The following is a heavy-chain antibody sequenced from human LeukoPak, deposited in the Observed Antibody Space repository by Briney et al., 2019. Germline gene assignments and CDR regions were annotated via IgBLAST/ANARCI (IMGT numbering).Heavy chain of an antibody. CDR3: ASAPRGGDAFDI. V-gene: IGHV4-30-2*02. J-gene: IGHJ3*02. Sequence: SQTLSLTCTVSGGSISSGGYYWSWIRQPPGKGLEWIGYIYHSGSTYYNPSLKSRVTISVDTSKNQFSLKLSSVTAADTAVYYCASAPRGGDAFDIWGQGTMVTVSS. CDR1: GGSISSGGYY. CDR2: IYHSGST. D-gene: IGHD3-10*01.